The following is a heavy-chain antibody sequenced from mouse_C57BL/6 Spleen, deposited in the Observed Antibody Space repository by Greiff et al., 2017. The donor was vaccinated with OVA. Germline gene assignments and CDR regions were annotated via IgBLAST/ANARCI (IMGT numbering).Heavy chain of an antibody. J-gene: IGHJ4*01. D-gene: IGHD1-1*01. CDR3: ARGTYGSSSYAMDY. CDR1: GYTFTSYW. CDR2: IDPSDSYT. Sequence: QVQLQQPGAELVMPGASVKLSCKASGYTFTSYWMHWVKQRPGQGLEWIGEIDPSDSYTNYNQKFKGKSTLTVDKSSSTAYMQLSSLTSEDSAVYYCARGTYGSSSYAMDYWGQGTSVTVSS. V-gene: IGHV1-69*01.